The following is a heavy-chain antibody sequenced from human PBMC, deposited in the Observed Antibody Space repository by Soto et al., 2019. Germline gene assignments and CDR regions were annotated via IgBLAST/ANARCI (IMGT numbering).Heavy chain of an antibody. D-gene: IGHD6-19*01. J-gene: IGHJ4*02. CDR1: GFTFSSYA. CDR3: VKDYAEAVAGDYYFDY. CDR2: ISSNGGST. Sequence: GGSLRLSCSASGFTFSSYAMHWVRQAPGKGLEYVSAISSNGGSTYYADSVKGRFTISRDNSKNTLYLQMSSLRAEDTAVYYCVKDYAEAVAGDYYFDYWGQGTLVTVSS. V-gene: IGHV3-64D*08.